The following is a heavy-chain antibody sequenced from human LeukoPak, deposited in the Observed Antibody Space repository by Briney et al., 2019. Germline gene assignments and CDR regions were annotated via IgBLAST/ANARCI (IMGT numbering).Heavy chain of an antibody. CDR2: IWYDGSNK. V-gene: IGHV3-33*01. CDR3: ARPVLGSGSYYNSATRNYYYGMDV. J-gene: IGHJ6*02. Sequence: PGGSLRLSCAASGFTFSSYGMHWVRQAPGKGLEWVAVIWYDGSNKYYADSVKGRFTISRDNSKNTLYLQMNSLRAEDTAVYYCARPVLGSGSYYNSATRNYYYGMDVWGQGTTVTVSS. CDR1: GFTFSSYG. D-gene: IGHD3-10*01.